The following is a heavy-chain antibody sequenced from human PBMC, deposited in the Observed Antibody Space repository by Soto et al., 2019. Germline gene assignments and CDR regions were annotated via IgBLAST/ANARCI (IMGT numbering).Heavy chain of an antibody. D-gene: IGHD2-2*01. CDR1: GFTFSDYA. Sequence: PGGSLSLSCAASGFTFSDYAMSWVRQAPGKGLESVSGISGTGGSTYYADSVRGRFTISRDNAKNTVYLQMNSLKAEDTAVYYCTKEGSTSAKIYYYYYGMEVWGQGTTVTVSS. J-gene: IGHJ6*02. CDR3: TKEGSTSAKIYYYYYGMEV. V-gene: IGHV3-23*01. CDR2: ISGTGGST.